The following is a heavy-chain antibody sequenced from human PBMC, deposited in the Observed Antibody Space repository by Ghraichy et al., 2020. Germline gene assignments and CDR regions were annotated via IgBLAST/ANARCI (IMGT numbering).Heavy chain of an antibody. CDR3: ARDPDAWDTAMVIESVWFDP. Sequence: SQTLSLTCAISGDSVSSNSAAWNWIRQSPSRGLEWLGRTYYRSKWYNDYAVSVKSRITINPDTSKNQFSLQLNSVTPEDTAVYYCARDPDAWDTAMVIESVWFDPWGQGTLVTVSS. CDR2: TYYRSKWYN. D-gene: IGHD5-18*01. J-gene: IGHJ5*02. CDR1: GDSVSSNSAA. V-gene: IGHV6-1*01.